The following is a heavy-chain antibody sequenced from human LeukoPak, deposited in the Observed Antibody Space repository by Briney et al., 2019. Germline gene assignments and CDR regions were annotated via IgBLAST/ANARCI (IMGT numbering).Heavy chain of an antibody. CDR3: AKDAQRGFDYSNSLEY. Sequence: GGSLRLSCAASGFTFSSCAMSWVRQAPGKGLEWVSAISASGTSTYYADSVKGRFTISRGNSKNTLYLQMNSLRVEDTAVYYCAKDAQRGFDYSNSLEYWGQGTLVTVSS. CDR1: GFTFSSCA. D-gene: IGHD4-11*01. J-gene: IGHJ4*02. V-gene: IGHV3-23*01. CDR2: ISASGTST.